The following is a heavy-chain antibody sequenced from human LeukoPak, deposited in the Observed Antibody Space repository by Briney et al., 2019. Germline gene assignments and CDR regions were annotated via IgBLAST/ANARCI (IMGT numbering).Heavy chain of an antibody. CDR1: GGAVRSGSYY. D-gene: IGHD2-21*02. V-gene: IGHV4-39*07. Sequence: SETLSLTCTVSGGAVRSGSYYWSWIRQPPGKGLEWIGEINHSGSTNYNPSLKSRVSISVDTSKNQFSLKLSSVTAADTAVYYCARETIVVVTNWFDPWGQGTLVTGSS. CDR2: INHSGST. CDR3: ARETIVVVTNWFDP. J-gene: IGHJ5*02.